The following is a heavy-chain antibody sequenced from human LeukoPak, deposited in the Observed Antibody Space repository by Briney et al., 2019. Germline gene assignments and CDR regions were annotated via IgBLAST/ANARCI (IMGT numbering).Heavy chain of an antibody. V-gene: IGHV3-30*18. Sequence: WGSLRLSCEASGFNFSSYGMHWVRQAPGKGLEWVAVLSADGSHKQFADSVKDRFAISRDNSKKTLYLQMNGLRAEDTAVYYCAKGGASDRGSWYGDYFDYWGQGTLVTVSS. CDR3: AKGGASDRGSWYGDYFDY. CDR1: GFNFSSYG. D-gene: IGHD6-13*01. J-gene: IGHJ4*02. CDR2: LSADGSHK.